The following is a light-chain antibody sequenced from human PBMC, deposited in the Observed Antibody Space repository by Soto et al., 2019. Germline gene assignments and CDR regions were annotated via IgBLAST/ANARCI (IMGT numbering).Light chain of an antibody. CDR2: DAS. J-gene: IGKJ3*01. CDR1: QDISNY. CDR3: QQYDCLPLP. Sequence: DIQMTQSPSSLSASVGDRVIISCQASQDISNYLNWYQQKPGKAPKLLISDASQLEAGDPSRFNGRGTRTEFTLTNSSLQPEDIATYYCQQYDCLPLPVGPGTKVDI. V-gene: IGKV1-33*01.